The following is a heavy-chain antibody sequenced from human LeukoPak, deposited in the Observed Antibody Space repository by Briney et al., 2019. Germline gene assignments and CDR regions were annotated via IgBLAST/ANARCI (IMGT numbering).Heavy chain of an antibody. CDR3: ARDLVWGDSGNYGATIPDWLDS. Sequence: ASVKVSCKASGYTFTSYGISWVRQAPGQGLEWMGWISAYNGNTNYAQKLQGRGTMTTDTSTGTAYMELRSLRSDDTAMYYCARDLVWGDSGNYGATIPDWLDSWGQGILVTISS. CDR1: GYTFTSYG. CDR2: ISAYNGNT. D-gene: IGHD3-10*01. J-gene: IGHJ5*01. V-gene: IGHV1-18*01.